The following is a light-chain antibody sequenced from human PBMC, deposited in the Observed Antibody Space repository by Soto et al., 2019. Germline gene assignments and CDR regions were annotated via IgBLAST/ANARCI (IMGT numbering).Light chain of an antibody. J-gene: IGLJ1*01. CDR1: SSDVGGYNY. CDR2: EVN. Sequence: SALTQPRSACGYPGQSVDISCTGTSSDVGGYNYVSWYQQHPGKAPKLMIYEVNKRPSGVSDRFSGSKSGNTASLTLSGLQAEDEAAYYSNSVASSSYVFGTGTKGTVL. CDR3: NSVASSSYV. V-gene: IGLV2-8*01.